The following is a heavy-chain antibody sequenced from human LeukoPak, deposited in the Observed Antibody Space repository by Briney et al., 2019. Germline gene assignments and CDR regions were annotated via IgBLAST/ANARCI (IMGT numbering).Heavy chain of an antibody. Sequence: PSETLSLTCTVSGYSITSGYYWGRIRPPPGKGLEWFGSIDHSGSTYYNPSLKSRVTMSVDTSKNQFSLRLSSVTAADTAVYYCARAPMPNYYYYYMDVWGKGTTVTVSS. D-gene: IGHD2-2*01. J-gene: IGHJ6*03. CDR2: IDHSGST. CDR3: ARAPMPNYYYYYMDV. CDR1: GYSITSGYY. V-gene: IGHV4-38-2*02.